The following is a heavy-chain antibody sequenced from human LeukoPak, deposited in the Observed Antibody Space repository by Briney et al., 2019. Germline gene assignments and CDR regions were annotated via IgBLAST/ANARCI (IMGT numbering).Heavy chain of an antibody. Sequence: GGSLRLSCAASGFTFSSYWMSWVRQAPGKGLEWVANIKQDGSEKYYVDSVKGRFTISRDNAKNSLYLQMNSLRAEDTAVYYCARDPKAVYGGQPGYWGQGTLVTVSS. CDR1: GFTFSSYW. J-gene: IGHJ4*02. D-gene: IGHD4-23*01. CDR2: IKQDGSEK. CDR3: ARDPKAVYGGQPGY. V-gene: IGHV3-7*01.